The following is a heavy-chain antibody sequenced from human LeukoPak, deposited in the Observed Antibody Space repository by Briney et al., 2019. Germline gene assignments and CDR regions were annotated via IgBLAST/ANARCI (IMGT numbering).Heavy chain of an antibody. J-gene: IGHJ6*02. CDR1: GYTFTSYG. D-gene: IGHD3-3*01. CDR3: ARCPWSGYYGGFFNGMDV. V-gene: IGHV1-18*01. Sequence: ASVKVSCKASGYTFTSYGISWVRQAPGQGLEWMGWISAYNGNTNYAQKLQGRVTMTTGTSTSTAYMELRSLRSDDTAVYYCARCPWSGYYGGFFNGMDVWGQGTTVTVSS. CDR2: ISAYNGNT.